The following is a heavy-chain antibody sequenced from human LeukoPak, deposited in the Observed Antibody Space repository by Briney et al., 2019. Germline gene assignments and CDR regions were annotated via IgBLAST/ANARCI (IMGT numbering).Heavy chain of an antibody. Sequence: ASVKVSCKASGGTFSSYAISWVRQAPGQGLEWMGGIIPIFGTANYAQKFQGRVTITADKSTSTAYMELSSLRSEDTAVYYCARAPVVGSGYYYDYWGQGTLVTVSS. J-gene: IGHJ4*02. V-gene: IGHV1-69*06. D-gene: IGHD3-22*01. CDR3: ARAPVVGSGYYYDY. CDR2: IIPIFGTA. CDR1: GGTFSSYA.